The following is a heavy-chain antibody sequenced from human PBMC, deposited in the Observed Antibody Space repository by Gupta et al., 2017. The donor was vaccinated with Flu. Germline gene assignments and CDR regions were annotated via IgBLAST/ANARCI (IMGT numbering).Heavy chain of an antibody. Sequence: QVQLQESCPGLVKPSQTLSLTCSVSGASISSGSYYWSWIRQPAGKGLEWIGRIHTSGSTDYNPSLKSRVTISIDTYENQFSLKLTSLTAADTAVYYCAKGPVAGTGHWGQGTLVTVSS. V-gene: IGHV4-61*02. J-gene: IGHJ4*02. CDR1: GASISSGSYY. CDR2: IHTSGST. CDR3: AKGPVAGTGH. D-gene: IGHD1-7*01.